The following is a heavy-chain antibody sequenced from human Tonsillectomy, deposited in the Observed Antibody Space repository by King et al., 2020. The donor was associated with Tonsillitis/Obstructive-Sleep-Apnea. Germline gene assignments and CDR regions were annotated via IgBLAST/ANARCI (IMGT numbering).Heavy chain of an antibody. CDR2: INHSGST. J-gene: IGHJ4*02. CDR3: AIVTGVPAANPVPFDY. Sequence: VQLQQWGAGLLKPSETLSLTCAVYGGSFSGYYWSWIRQPPGKGLEWIGEINHSGSTNYNPSLKSRVTISVDTSKNQFSLKLSSVTAADTAVYYCAIVTGVPAANPVPFDYWGQGTLVTVSS. D-gene: IGHD2-2*01. V-gene: IGHV4-34*01. CDR1: GGSFSGYY.